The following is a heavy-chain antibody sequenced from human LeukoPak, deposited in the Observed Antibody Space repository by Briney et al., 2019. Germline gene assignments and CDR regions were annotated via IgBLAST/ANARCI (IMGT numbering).Heavy chain of an antibody. CDR2: IYYSGST. CDR3: ARDHKEGYDIWN. J-gene: IGHJ4*02. V-gene: IGHV4-39*07. Sequence: SETLSLTCTVSGGSISSSSYYWGWIRQPPGKGLEWIGSIYYSGSTYYNPSLKSRVTISVDTSKNQFSLKLSSVTAADTAVYYCARDHKEGYDIWNWGQGTLVTVSS. CDR1: GGSISSSSYY. D-gene: IGHD3-3*01.